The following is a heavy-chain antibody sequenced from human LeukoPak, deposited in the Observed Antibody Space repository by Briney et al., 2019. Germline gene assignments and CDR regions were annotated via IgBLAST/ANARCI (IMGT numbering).Heavy chain of an antibody. Sequence: PSETLSHTCTVSGGSISSHYWSWIRQPPGKTLEWIGYIYYSGSTNYNPSLRSRVTISVDSSKNQFSLKLSSVTAADTAVYYCATNSGYDPSLDYWGQGTLVTVSS. J-gene: IGHJ4*02. CDR1: GGSISSHY. D-gene: IGHD5-12*01. CDR2: IYYSGST. CDR3: ATNSGYDPSLDY. V-gene: IGHV4-59*08.